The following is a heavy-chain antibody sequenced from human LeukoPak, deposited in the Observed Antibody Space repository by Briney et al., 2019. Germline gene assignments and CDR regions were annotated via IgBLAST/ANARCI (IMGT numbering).Heavy chain of an antibody. V-gene: IGHV3-23*01. J-gene: IGHJ4*02. CDR2: IGGDGRGT. D-gene: IGHD1-26*01. Sequence: GGSLTLSCTASGFIFSDYPMTCTSQAPGQGLEWVSAIGGDGRGTDYADSVKGRFTISRDNSKNTVYLQMNSLRLDDTALYYCARRSGGTPDYWGLGALVTVSS. CDR3: ARRSGGTPDY. CDR1: GFIFSDYP.